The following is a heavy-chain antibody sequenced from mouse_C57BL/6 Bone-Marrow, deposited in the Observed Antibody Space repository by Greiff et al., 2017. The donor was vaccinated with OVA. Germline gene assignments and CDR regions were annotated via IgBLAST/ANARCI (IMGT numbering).Heavy chain of an antibody. CDR1: GFNIKDDY. D-gene: IGHD1-1*01. CDR3: TTGLRWYFDV. CDR2: IDPENGDT. J-gene: IGHJ1*03. Sequence: EVKLQESGAELVRPGASVKLSCTASGFNIKDDYMHWVKQRPEQGLEWIGWIDPENGDTEYASKFQGKATITADTSSNTAYLQLSSLTSEDTAVYYCTTGLRWYFDVWGTGTTVTVSS. V-gene: IGHV14-4*01.